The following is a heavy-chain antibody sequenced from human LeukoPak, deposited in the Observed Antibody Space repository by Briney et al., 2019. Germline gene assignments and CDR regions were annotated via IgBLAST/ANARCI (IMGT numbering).Heavy chain of an antibody. J-gene: IGHJ4*02. CDR1: GGSISSYY. D-gene: IGHD6-13*01. CDR3: ARPGYSSSWQYFDY. CDR2: IYYSGST. V-gene: IGHV4-59*01. Sequence: SETLSLTCTVSGGSISSYYWSWIRQPPGKGLEWIGYIYYSGSTNYNPSLKSRVTISVDTSKNQFSLKLSSVTAADTAVYYCARPGYSSSWQYFDYWGQGTLVTVSS.